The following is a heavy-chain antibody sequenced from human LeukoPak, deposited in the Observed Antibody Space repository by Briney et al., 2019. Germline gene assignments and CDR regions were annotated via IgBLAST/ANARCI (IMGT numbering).Heavy chain of an antibody. CDR2: IYYSGST. CDR1: GGSISSSSYY. J-gene: IGHJ6*03. V-gene: IGHV4-39*07. CDR3: ARDSDYYYMDV. Sequence: SETLSLTCTVSGGSISSSSYYWGCIRQPPGKGLEWIGSIYYSGSTYYNPSLKSRVTISVDTSKNQFSLKLSSVTAADTAVYYCARDSDYYYMDVWGKGTTVTVSS.